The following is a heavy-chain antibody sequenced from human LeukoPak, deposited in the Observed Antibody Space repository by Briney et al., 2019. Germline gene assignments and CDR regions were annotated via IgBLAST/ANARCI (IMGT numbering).Heavy chain of an antibody. CDR3: ARNIAAAGKIDY. V-gene: IGHV4-59*01. CDR2: IYYSGST. D-gene: IGHD6-13*01. Sequence: PSETLSLTCTVSGGSISSYYWSWIRQPPGKGLEWIGYIYYSGSTNYNPSLKSRVTISVDTSKNQFSLKLSSVTAADTAVYYCARNIAAAGKIDYWGQGTLVTVSS. CDR1: GGSISSYY. J-gene: IGHJ4*02.